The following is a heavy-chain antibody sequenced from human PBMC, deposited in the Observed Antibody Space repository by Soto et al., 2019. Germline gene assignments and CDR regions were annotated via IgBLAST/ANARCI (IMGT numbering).Heavy chain of an antibody. CDR3: ARIRSTHYYYGMDV. CDR1: VGTFSSYA. J-gene: IGHJ6*02. D-gene: IGHD3-3*01. CDR2: IIPIFGTA. Sequence: SVKVSCKASVGTFSSYAISWVRQAPGQGLEWMGGIIPIFGTANYAQKFQGRVTITADESTSTAYMELSSLKASDTAMYYCARIRSTHYYYGMDVWGQGTTVTVSS. V-gene: IGHV1-69*13.